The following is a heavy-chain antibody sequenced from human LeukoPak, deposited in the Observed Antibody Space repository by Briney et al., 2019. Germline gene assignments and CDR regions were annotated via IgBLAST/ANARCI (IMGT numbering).Heavy chain of an antibody. CDR2: ISGSGGRT. V-gene: IGHV3-23*01. D-gene: IGHD3-10*01. CDR1: GFTFSSYA. Sequence: PGGSLRLSCAASGFTFSSYAMSWVRPAPGKGLEWVSAISGSGGRTYYEDSVKGRFTISRDNSQNTLYLQMNSLRAEDTAVYHCAKSQLLWFGEDFDYWGQGTLVTVSS. J-gene: IGHJ4*02. CDR3: AKSQLLWFGEDFDY.